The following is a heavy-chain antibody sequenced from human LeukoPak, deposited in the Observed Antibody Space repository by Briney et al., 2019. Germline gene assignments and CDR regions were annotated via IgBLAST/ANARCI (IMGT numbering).Heavy chain of an antibody. J-gene: IGHJ6*02. CDR1: GFTFSSYE. CDR2: ISSSGSTI. CDR3: ASPGAPAAGYYYYGMDV. Sequence: GGSLRLSCAASGFTFSSYEMNWVRQAPGKGLEWVSYISSSGSTIYYADSVKGRFTISRDNAKNSLYLQMNSLRAEDTAVYYCASPGAPAAGYYYYGMDVWGQGTTVTVSS. V-gene: IGHV3-48*03. D-gene: IGHD2-2*01.